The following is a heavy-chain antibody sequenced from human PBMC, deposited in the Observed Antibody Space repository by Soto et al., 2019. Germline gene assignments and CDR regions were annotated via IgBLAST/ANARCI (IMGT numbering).Heavy chain of an antibody. CDR1: GFTFSSYS. CDR2: ISSSTYI. Sequence: EVQLVESGGGLVKPGGSLRLSCAASGFTFSSYSMNWVRQAPGKGLQWVSSISSSTYIYYADSVKGRFTISRDNAKNSLYLQRNSLRAEDTAVYSCARGTNYYDSSVYYGYWGQGTLVTVSS. D-gene: IGHD3-22*01. V-gene: IGHV3-21*01. J-gene: IGHJ4*02. CDR3: ARGTNYYDSSVYYGY.